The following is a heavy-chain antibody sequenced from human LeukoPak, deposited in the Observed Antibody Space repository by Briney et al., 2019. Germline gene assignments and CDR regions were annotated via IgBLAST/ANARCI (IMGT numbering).Heavy chain of an antibody. CDR2: INHSGST. D-gene: IGHD6-19*01. CDR1: GGSFSGYY. CDR3: ARVVSSGWYPFDY. Sequence: SETLSLTGAVYGGSFSGYYWSWIRQPPGKGLEWIGEINHSGSTNYNPSLKSRVTISVDTSKNQFSLKLSSVTAADTAVYYCARVVSSGWYPFDYWGQGTLVTVSS. V-gene: IGHV4-34*01. J-gene: IGHJ4*02.